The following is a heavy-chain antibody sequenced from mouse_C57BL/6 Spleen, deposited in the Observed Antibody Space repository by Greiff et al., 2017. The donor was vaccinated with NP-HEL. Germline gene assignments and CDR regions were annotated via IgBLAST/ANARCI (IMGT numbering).Heavy chain of an antibody. D-gene: IGHD1-1*01. CDR2: IYPRSGNT. CDR1: GYTFTSYG. J-gene: IGHJ1*03. Sequence: VQLQQSGAELARPGASVKLSCKASGYTFTSYGISWVKQRTGQGLEWIGEIYPRSGNTYYNEKFKGKATLTADKSSSTAYMELRSLTSEDSAVYFCARSTVVANRYFDVWGTGTTVTVSS. CDR3: ARSTVVANRYFDV. V-gene: IGHV1-81*01.